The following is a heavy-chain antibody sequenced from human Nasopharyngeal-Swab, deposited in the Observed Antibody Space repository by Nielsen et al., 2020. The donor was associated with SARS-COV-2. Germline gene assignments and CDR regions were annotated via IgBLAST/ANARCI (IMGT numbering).Heavy chain of an antibody. J-gene: IGHJ4*02. V-gene: IGHV3-21*01. Sequence: GESLKISCAASGFTFSSYSMNWVRQAPGKGLEWVSSISSSSSYIYYADSVKGRFTISRDNAKNSLYLQMNSLRAEDTAVYYCARPLTGYYYLDYWGQGTLVTVSS. CDR3: ARPLTGYYYLDY. CDR1: GFTFSSYS. CDR2: ISSSSSYI. D-gene: IGHD3-9*01.